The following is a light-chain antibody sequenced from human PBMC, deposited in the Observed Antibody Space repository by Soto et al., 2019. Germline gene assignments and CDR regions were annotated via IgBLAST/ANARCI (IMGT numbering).Light chain of an antibody. CDR1: QSVSSN. CDR3: QQYHDWPLT. V-gene: IGKV3D-15*01. J-gene: IGKJ4*01. Sequence: IVMTQSPATLSVSPVERAKLSCRASQSVSSNFAWYQQRPAQAPRLLIYDVSTRATGVPTRFSGSGSGTEFTLTISSLQSEDFAVYYCQQYHDWPLTFGGGTKVDI. CDR2: DVS.